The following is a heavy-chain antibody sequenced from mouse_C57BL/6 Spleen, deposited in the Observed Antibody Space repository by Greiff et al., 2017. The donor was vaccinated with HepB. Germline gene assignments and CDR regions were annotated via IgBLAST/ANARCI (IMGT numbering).Heavy chain of an antibody. D-gene: IGHD2-4*01. CDR2: FHPYNDDT. CDR3: ARRYDYDGAWFAY. Sequence: VQLQQSGAELVKPGASVKMSCKASGYTFTTYPIEWMKQNHGKSLEWIGNFHPYNDDTKYNEKFKGKATLTVEKSSSTVYLELSRLSSDDSAVYYGARRYDYDGAWFAYWGQGTLVTVSA. V-gene: IGHV1-47*01. CDR1: GYTFTTYP. J-gene: IGHJ3*01.